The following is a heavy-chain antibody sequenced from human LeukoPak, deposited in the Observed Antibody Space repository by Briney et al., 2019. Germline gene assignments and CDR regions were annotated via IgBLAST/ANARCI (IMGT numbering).Heavy chain of an antibody. Sequence: ESLKIAWKVSGYSLTSSWITWVRQMPGKGLELMGRIDPSDSYTNYSPSFQGHVTISADKSISTAYLQWSSLKASDTAMYYCARLLAGTTSGPWGQGTLVTVSS. CDR2: IDPSDSYT. D-gene: IGHD1-1*01. CDR1: GYSLTSSW. CDR3: ARLLAGTTSGP. J-gene: IGHJ5*02. V-gene: IGHV5-10-1*01.